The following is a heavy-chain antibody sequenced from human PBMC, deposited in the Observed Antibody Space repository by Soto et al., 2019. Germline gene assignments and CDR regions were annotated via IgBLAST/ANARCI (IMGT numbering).Heavy chain of an antibody. Sequence: ASVKVSCKASGYTFTSYGISWVRQAPGQGLEWMGWISAYNGNTNYAQKLQGRVTMTTNTSTSTAYMELRRLRSDDTAVYYCARVGGYSYGFQYYYGMDVWGQGTTVTVSS. CDR1: GYTFTSYG. CDR3: ARVGGYSYGFQYYYGMDV. J-gene: IGHJ6*02. D-gene: IGHD5-18*01. V-gene: IGHV1-18*01. CDR2: ISAYNGNT.